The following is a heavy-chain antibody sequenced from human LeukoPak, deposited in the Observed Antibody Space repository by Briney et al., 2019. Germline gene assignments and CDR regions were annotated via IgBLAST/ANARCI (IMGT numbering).Heavy chain of an antibody. Sequence: SQTLSLTCTVSGGSISSGGYYWSWIRQHPGKGLEWIGYIYYSGSTYYNPSLKSRVTISVDTSKNQVSLKLSSVTAADTAVYYCARRPSRSPFDYWGQGALLTVSS. CDR2: IYYSGST. CDR1: GGSISSGGYY. V-gene: IGHV4-31*03. CDR3: ARRPSRSPFDY. J-gene: IGHJ4*02.